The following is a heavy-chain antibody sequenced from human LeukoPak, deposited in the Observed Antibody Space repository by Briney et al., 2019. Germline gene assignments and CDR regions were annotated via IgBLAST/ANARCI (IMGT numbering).Heavy chain of an antibody. CDR1: GLTFSNYA. J-gene: IGHJ4*02. CDR3: AKDYSDSRVGDVFLEY. D-gene: IGHD1-26*01. CDR2: ITSGFTP. Sequence: GGFLSLSCAASGLTFSNYAMSWFRQAPGKGLEWVSGITSGFTPHYADSVKGRFTISRDNSKNTFHLQMNSLRAEDTAVYYCAKDYSDSRVGDVFLEYWGQGTLVTVSS. V-gene: IGHV3-23*01.